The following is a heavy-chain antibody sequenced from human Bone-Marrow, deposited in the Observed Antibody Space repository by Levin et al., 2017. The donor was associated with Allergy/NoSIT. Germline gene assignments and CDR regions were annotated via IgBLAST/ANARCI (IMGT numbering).Heavy chain of an antibody. Sequence: PGGSLRLSCRISGFIFADYAMNWVRQAPGRALEWVSSLDGSSGKTHYADSVKGRFTISREYSKNTLFLQMNSLRVEDTARYYCAKAGTTVMLDYSYLDVWGEGTAVTVSS. J-gene: IGHJ6*03. V-gene: IGHV3-23*01. D-gene: IGHD4-17*01. CDR1: GFIFADYA. CDR3: AKAGTTVMLDYSYLDV. CDR2: LDGSSGKT.